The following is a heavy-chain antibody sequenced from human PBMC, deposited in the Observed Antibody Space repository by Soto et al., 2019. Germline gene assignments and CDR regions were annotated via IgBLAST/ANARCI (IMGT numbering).Heavy chain of an antibody. CDR2: ISYDGSNK. V-gene: IGHV3-30*18. CDR3: AKEMGYSGSYYDLDY. D-gene: IGHD1-26*01. CDR1: GFTFSSYG. Sequence: LRLSCAASGFTFSSYGMHWVRQAPGKGLEWVAVISYDGSNKYYADSVKGRFTISRDNSKNTLYLQMNSLRAEDTAVYYCAKEMGYSGSYYDLDYWGQGTLVTVSS. J-gene: IGHJ4*02.